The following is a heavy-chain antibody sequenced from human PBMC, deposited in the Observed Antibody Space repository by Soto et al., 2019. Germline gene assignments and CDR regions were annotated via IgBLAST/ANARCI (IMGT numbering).Heavy chain of an antibody. D-gene: IGHD1-26*01. CDR1: GFTFSSYA. Sequence: EVQLLESGGGLVQPGGSLRLSCAASGFTFSSYAMSWVRQAPGKGLEWVSAISGSGGSTYYADSVKGRFTISRDNSKNTQYLQMNSLRAEDTAVYYCAKDPGIVGAYFDYWGQGTLVTVSS. CDR2: ISGSGGST. CDR3: AKDPGIVGAYFDY. V-gene: IGHV3-23*01. J-gene: IGHJ4*02.